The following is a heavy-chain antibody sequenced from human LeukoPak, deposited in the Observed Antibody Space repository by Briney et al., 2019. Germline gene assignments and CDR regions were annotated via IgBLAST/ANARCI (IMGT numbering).Heavy chain of an antibody. D-gene: IGHD4-17*01. CDR2: INPSAGKT. CDR1: GYTFTIYG. V-gene: IGHV1-46*01. J-gene: IGHJ4*02. CDR3: ARGGWTYGDYSHYFDY. Sequence: VASVTVSFKASGYTFTIYGISWVRQAPGQGLEWMGVINPSAGKTTYTQKFQGRVTMTRDTSTSAVYLELSSLTSEDTAVYYCARGGWTYGDYSHYFDYWGQGTLVTVSS.